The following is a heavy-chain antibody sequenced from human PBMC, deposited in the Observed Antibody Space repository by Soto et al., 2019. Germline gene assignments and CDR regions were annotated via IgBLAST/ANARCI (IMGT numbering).Heavy chain of an antibody. J-gene: IGHJ3*02. CDR3: ARADIVVVVAANAFDI. CDR2: MNPNRGNT. D-gene: IGHD2-15*01. Sequence: ASVKVSCKASGYTFTSYDINWVRQATGQGLECMGWMNPNRGNTGYAQKFQGRVTMTRKSSISTAYMELSSLRSEDTAVYYCARADIVVVVAANAFDIWGQGTMVTVSS. CDR1: GYTFTSYD. V-gene: IGHV1-8*01.